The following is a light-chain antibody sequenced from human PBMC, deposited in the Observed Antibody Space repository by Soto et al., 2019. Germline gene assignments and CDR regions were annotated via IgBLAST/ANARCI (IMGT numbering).Light chain of an antibody. Sequence: EIVLTQSPATLSLSPGERATLSCRASQSINRHLAWYRQKPGQAPRLLIYDASNRATGIPARFSGSVSGTDFPLTISSLEPEDFGVYYCQQRSNWPPVTFGGGTKVEIK. J-gene: IGKJ4*01. CDR2: DAS. CDR1: QSINRH. CDR3: QQRSNWPPVT. V-gene: IGKV3-11*01.